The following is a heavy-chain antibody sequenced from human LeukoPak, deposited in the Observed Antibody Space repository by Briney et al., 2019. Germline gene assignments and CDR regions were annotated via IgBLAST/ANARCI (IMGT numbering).Heavy chain of an antibody. CDR3: ASSQLIAAAGTDYYFGMDV. J-gene: IGHJ6*02. Sequence: GASVKVSCKASGGTFSSYAISWVRQAPGQGLEWMGMINPGGGSTTYAQKFQGRVTMTRDTSTSTVYMELSSLRSEDTAVYYCASSQLIAAAGTDYYFGMDVWGQGTTVTVSS. CDR2: INPGGGST. V-gene: IGHV1-46*01. CDR1: GGTFSSYA. D-gene: IGHD6-13*01.